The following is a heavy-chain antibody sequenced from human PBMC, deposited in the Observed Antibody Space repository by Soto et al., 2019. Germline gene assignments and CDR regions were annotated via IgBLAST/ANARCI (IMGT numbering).Heavy chain of an antibody. V-gene: IGHV3-30-3*01. CDR1: GFTFSSYA. Sequence: GGSLRLSCAASGFTFSSYAMHWVRQAPGKGLEWVAVISYDGSNKYYADSVKGRFTISRDNSKNTLYLQMNSLRAEDTAVYYCARRAGGSIAARPSSGVGDYWGQGTLVTVSS. CDR3: ARRAGGSIAARPSSGVGDY. J-gene: IGHJ4*02. D-gene: IGHD6-6*01. CDR2: ISYDGSNK.